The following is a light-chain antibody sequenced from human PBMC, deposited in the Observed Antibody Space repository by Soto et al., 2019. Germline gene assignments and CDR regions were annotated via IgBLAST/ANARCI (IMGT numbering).Light chain of an antibody. V-gene: IGKV1-39*01. J-gene: IGKJ2*02. CDR3: QQSYSTPCT. CDR2: GAY. CDR1: QTISSY. Sequence: DIQMTQSPSSLSASVGDRVTITCRASQTISSYLNWYQQKPGKAPKLLIYGAYSLQRGVPSRFCGSGSGTDFTLTISSLQPEDFATYYCQQSYSTPCTFGQGTKLEIK.